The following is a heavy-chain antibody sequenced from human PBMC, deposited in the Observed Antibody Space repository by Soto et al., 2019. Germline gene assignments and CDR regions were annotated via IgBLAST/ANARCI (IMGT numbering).Heavy chain of an antibody. CDR1: RYTLSNYV. D-gene: IGHD2-2*01. J-gene: IGHJ5*02. CDR2: ISLYSDGT. Sequence: XSVNETCKTSRYTLSNYVITGLRQAPGQPLEWLGWISLYSDGTNYAQKFQGRVSMTTDTSTTTAYMELRSLRSDDTAVYYCARVVPGAEAWFGPCGQGTLVTVSS. CDR3: ARVVPGAEAWFGP. V-gene: IGHV1-18*01.